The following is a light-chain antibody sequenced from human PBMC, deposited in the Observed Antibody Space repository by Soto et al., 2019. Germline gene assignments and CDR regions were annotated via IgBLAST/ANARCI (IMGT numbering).Light chain of an antibody. CDR1: QSVSSTY. J-gene: IGKJ1*01. CDR2: GAS. V-gene: IGKV3-20*01. CDR3: QQYAVSPWT. Sequence: EIVLTQSPGTLSLSPGERATLSCRASQSVSSTYLAWYLQKPGQAPRLLIYGASSRATGIPDRFSGSGSGTDFTLTISRLEPEDFVVYYCQQYAVSPWTFGQGTKVEIK.